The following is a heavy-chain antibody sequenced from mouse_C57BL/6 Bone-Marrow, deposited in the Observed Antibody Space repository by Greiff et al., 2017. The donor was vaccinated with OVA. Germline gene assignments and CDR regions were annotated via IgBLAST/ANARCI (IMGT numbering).Heavy chain of an antibody. Sequence: EVNVVESGGGLVKPGGSLKLSCAASGFTFSSYAMSWVRQTPEKRLEWVATISDGGSYTYYPDNVKGRFTISRDNAKNNLYLQMSHLKSEDTAMYYCASDYGNYEGFAYWGQGTLVTVSA. CDR1: GFTFSSYA. J-gene: IGHJ3*01. V-gene: IGHV5-4*03. CDR2: ISDGGSYT. CDR3: ASDYGNYEGFAY. D-gene: IGHD2-1*01.